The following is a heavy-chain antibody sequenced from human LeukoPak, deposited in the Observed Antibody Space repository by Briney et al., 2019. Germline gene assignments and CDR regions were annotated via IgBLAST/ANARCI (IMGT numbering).Heavy chain of an antibody. V-gene: IGHV4-34*01. CDR1: GGSISSYY. D-gene: IGHD3-10*01. CDR2: INHSGGT. CDR3: ARGVDYYGV. Sequence: SETLSLTCTVSGGSISSYYWNWIRQPPGKGLEWIGEINHSGGTNYNPSLKSRVTISVDTSKKQFSLKLSSVTAADTAVYYCARGVDYYGVWGQGTLVTVSS. J-gene: IGHJ4*02.